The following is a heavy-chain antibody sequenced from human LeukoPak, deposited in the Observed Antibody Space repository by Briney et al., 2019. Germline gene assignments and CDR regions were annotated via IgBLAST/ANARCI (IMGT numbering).Heavy chain of an antibody. Sequence: GESLKISCKGSGYSFTTYWIGWVRQMPGKGLEWMGIIYPGDSDTRYSPSFRGQVTISADKSISTAYLQWSSLKASDTAMYYCARADYYDSSGSYYGMDVWGQGTTVTVSS. D-gene: IGHD3-22*01. CDR2: IYPGDSDT. CDR1: GYSFTTYW. CDR3: ARADYYDSSGSYYGMDV. J-gene: IGHJ6*02. V-gene: IGHV5-51*01.